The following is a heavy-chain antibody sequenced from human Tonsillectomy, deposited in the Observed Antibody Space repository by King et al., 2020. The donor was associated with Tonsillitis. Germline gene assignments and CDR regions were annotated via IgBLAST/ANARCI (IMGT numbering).Heavy chain of an antibody. CDR2: IYYVGGTT. J-gene: IGHJ4*02. V-gene: IGHV4-39*01. CDR3: SRHFGSVAVAGRFDF. Sequence: LQLQESGPGLVKPSETLSLTCTVSGDSLSSGVYFWAWIRQPPGKGLEWIGSIYYVGGTTHSNPSLKSRVSISIDTAKTHFSLKLSSVTATDTAVYYCSRHFGSVAVAGRFDFWGQGTLVTVSS. D-gene: IGHD6-19*01. CDR1: GDSLSSGVYF.